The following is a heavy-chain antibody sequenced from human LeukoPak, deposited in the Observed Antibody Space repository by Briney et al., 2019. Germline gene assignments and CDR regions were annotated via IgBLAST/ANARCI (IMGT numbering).Heavy chain of an antibody. J-gene: IGHJ4*02. CDR1: GGSISSSSYY. Sequence: SETLSLTCTVSGGSISSSSYYWGWIRQPPGKGLEWIGSIYYSGSTYYNPSLKSRVTISVDTSKNQFSLKLSSVTAADTAVYYCARDNVLAAAARDFDYWGQGTLVTVSS. CDR3: ARDNVLAAAARDFDY. V-gene: IGHV4-39*07. CDR2: IYYSGST. D-gene: IGHD6-13*01.